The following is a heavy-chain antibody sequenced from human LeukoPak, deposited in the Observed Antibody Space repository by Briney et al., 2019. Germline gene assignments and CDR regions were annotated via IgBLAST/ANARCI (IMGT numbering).Heavy chain of an antibody. V-gene: IGHV1-69*13. CDR2: ITPIFGTA. J-gene: IGHJ4*02. CDR3: ARGWLAETTVVTPYNY. CDR1: GDTFRSYA. Sequence: SVKVSCKASGDTFRSYAISWVRQAPGQGLEWMGGITPIFGTANYAQKFQGRVTITAVESMSTAYMELSSLRSEDTAVYYCARGWLAETTVVTPYNYWGQGTLVTVSS. D-gene: IGHD4-23*01.